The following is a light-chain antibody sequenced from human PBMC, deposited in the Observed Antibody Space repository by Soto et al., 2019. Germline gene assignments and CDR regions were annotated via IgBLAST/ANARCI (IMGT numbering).Light chain of an antibody. CDR1: SSNIGSNT. CDR2: TND. CDR3: ATWVDSLNVPL. J-gene: IGLJ3*02. Sequence: QSVLTQPPSASDIPGQRVTISCSGGSSNIGSNTVNWYHQLPGTAPKLLIYTNDQRPSGVPDRFSGSKSGHSASLAISGLQSEYKAAYYFATWVDSLNVPLFGGGTKLTVL. V-gene: IGLV1-44*01.